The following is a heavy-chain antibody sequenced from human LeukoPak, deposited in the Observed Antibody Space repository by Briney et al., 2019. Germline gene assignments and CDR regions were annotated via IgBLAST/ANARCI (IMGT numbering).Heavy chain of an antibody. Sequence: GGSLRLSCAASGFTFSSYWMSWVRQAPGKGLEWVANIKQDGSEKYYVDSVKGRFTISRDNAKHSLYLQMNSLRAEDTAVYYCARESSGYYSDYWGQGTLVTVSS. CDR2: IKQDGSEK. J-gene: IGHJ4*02. CDR3: ARESSGYYSDY. V-gene: IGHV3-7*01. CDR1: GFTFSSYW. D-gene: IGHD3-22*01.